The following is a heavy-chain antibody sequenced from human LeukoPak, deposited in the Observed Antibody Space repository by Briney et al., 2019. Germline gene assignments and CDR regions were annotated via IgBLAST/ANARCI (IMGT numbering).Heavy chain of an antibody. CDR3: ARDFYDGSGTTDAFDI. V-gene: IGHV3-21*01. J-gene: IGHJ3*02. CDR2: ITGSTSRI. CDR1: GFTFSNYS. Sequence: GGSLRLSCAASGFTFSNYSMNWVRQAPGKGLEWASSITGSTSRIYYYADSVRGRFTISRDNAKSALYLQTNSLRAEDTGIYYCARDFYDGSGTTDAFDIWGQGTMVTVSS. D-gene: IGHD3-22*01.